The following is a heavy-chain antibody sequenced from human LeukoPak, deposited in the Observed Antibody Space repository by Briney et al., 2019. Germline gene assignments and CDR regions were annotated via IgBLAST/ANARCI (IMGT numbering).Heavy chain of an antibody. V-gene: IGHV3-48*02. CDR3: ARDPGHSSVGEPKHNDY. CDR2: ISSSSSTK. CDR1: GFTFSRYS. J-gene: IGHJ4*02. D-gene: IGHD3-10*01. Sequence: GGSLRLSCAASGFTFSRYSMNWVRQAPGKGLEWVSYISSSSSTKYYADSVKGRFTISRDNAKSSLYLQMNSLRDEDTAVYICARDPGHSSVGEPKHNDYWGQGTLVTVSS.